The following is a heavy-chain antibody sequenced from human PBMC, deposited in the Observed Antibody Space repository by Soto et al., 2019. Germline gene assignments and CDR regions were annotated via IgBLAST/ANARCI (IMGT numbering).Heavy chain of an antibody. CDR1: GFTFRSYN. J-gene: IGHJ5*02. D-gene: IGHD4-17*01. V-gene: IGHV3-48*01. CDR3: VLTTGSPTNWFDP. Sequence: EVQLVESGGGLVQPGGSLRLSCAASGFTFRSYNMKWVRQAPAKGLEWVSYISSSSRSIYYADSVKGRFTISRDNAKNSLYLQMIRLRAEDTAVYYCVLTTGSPTNWFDPWGQGTLVTVSS. CDR2: ISSSSRSI.